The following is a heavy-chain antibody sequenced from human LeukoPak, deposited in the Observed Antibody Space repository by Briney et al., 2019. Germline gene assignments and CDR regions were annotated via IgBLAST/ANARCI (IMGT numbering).Heavy chain of an antibody. CDR2: INTYTGNT. J-gene: IGHJ4*02. D-gene: IGHD3-22*01. CDR1: GYTFTNYG. CDR3: ARFVLDHYYDSSGYLGTLDY. Sequence: ASVKVSCKASGYTFTNYGISWVRQAPGQGLEWMGWINTYTGNTNYAQKFQGRVTMTTDTSTSTAYMELRSLRSDDTAVYYCARFVLDHYYDSSGYLGTLDYWGQGTLVTVSS. V-gene: IGHV1-18*01.